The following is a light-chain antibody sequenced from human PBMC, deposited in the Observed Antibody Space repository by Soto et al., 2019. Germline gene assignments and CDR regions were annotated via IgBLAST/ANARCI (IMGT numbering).Light chain of an antibody. Sequence: QSALTQPASVSGSPGQSITISCTGTSSDVGSYNLVSWYQQHPGKAPKLMIYEGSKRPSGVSNRFSGSKSGNTASLTISGLQAEDEAEYYCCSYAGRWVFGGGTKLTVL. J-gene: IGLJ2*01. CDR2: EGS. V-gene: IGLV2-23*01. CDR1: SSDVGSYNL. CDR3: CSYAGRWV.